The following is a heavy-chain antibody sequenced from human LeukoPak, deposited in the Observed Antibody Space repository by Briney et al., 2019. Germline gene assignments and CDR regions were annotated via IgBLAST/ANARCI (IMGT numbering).Heavy chain of an antibody. CDR3: TTVITMLRGLHTSDY. CDR1: GFTFSSYA. CDR2: ISGSGGGT. J-gene: IGHJ4*02. V-gene: IGHV3-23*01. D-gene: IGHD3-10*01. Sequence: GGSLRLSCAASGFTFSSYAMNWVRQAPGKGLEWVSGISGSGGGTYYADSVKGRFTISRDNSKNTLYLHLNSLKTEDTAIYYCTTVITMLRGLHTSDYWGQGTLVTVSS.